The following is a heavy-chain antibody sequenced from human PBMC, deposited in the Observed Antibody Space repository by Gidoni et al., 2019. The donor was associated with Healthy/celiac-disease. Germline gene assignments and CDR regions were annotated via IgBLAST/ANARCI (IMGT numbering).Heavy chain of an antibody. D-gene: IGHD3-3*01. CDR3: ARLNDFWGYYYYGMDV. Sequence: QVQLQESGPGLVKPSETLSLTCAVSGYSISSGYYWGWIRQPPGKGLEWIGSIYHSGSTYYNPSLKSRVTISVDTSKNQFSLKLSSVTAADTAVYYCARLNDFWGYYYYGMDVWGQGTTVTVSS. V-gene: IGHV4-38-2*01. CDR2: IYHSGST. CDR1: GYSISSGYY. J-gene: IGHJ6*02.